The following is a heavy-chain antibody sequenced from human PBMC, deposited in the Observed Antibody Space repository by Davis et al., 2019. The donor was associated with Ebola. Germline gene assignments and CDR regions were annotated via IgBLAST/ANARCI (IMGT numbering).Heavy chain of an antibody. Sequence: GSLRLSCNVSGDSISRYNYFWTWIRQPPGKGLEYIGSIYYSGSAYYYPSLQTRLTISVATSNTHFSLTLTSVTAADTAVYYCARRIVVVAVTDAFDVWGQGTVVTVSS. CDR1: GDSISRYNYF. CDR2: IYYSGSA. J-gene: IGHJ3*01. CDR3: ARRIVVVAVTDAFDV. V-gene: IGHV4-39*02. D-gene: IGHD2-15*01.